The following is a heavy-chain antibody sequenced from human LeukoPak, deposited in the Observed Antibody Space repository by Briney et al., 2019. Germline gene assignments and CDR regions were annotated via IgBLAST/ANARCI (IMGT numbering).Heavy chain of an antibody. CDR1: GGSLSTTISY. J-gene: IGHJ4*02. Sequence: PSETLSLTCTVSGGSLSTTISYWAWIRQPPGKGLEWIGSTDYSGSTYHNPSLKSRVTISVDTSKKQFSLKLTSLTAADTAVYFCARHSPLGYCSGGTCKRYYFDHWGQGALVTVSS. CDR3: ARHSPLGYCSGGTCKRYYFDH. D-gene: IGHD2-15*01. CDR2: TDYSGST. V-gene: IGHV4-39*01.